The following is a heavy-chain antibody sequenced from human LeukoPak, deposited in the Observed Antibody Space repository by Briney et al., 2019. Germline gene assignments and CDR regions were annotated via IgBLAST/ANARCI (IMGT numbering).Heavy chain of an antibody. D-gene: IGHD3-16*02. V-gene: IGHV4-59*01. CDR2: IYYSGSA. J-gene: IGHJ5*02. CDR3: ARGAPRDYIWGSYRYDWFDP. Sequence: SETLSLTCTVSGGSISSYYWSWIREPPGKGLEWIGYIYYSGSANYNPSLKSRVTISVDTSKNQFSLKLSSVTAADTAVYYCARGAPRDYIWGSYRYDWFDPWGQGTLVTVSS. CDR1: GGSISSYY.